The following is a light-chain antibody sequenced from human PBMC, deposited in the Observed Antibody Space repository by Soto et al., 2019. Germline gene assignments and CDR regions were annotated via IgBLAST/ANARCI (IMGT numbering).Light chain of an antibody. J-gene: IGKJ1*01. Sequence: EIVLTQSPATLSLSAGERATLSCRASQSVSSYLAWYQQKPGQAPRLLIYDAFNRATGIPARFSGSGSGTDFTLTISRLEPEDFAVYYCQQYHNSPITFGHGTKVDIK. CDR1: QSVSSY. V-gene: IGKV3-11*01. CDR2: DAF. CDR3: QQYHNSPIT.